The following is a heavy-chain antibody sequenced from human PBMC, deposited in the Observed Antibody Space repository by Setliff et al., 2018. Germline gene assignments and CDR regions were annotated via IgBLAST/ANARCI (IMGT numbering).Heavy chain of an antibody. D-gene: IGHD1-26*01. Sequence: PSETLSLTCTVSGASIISDSYYWGWIRQPPGKGLEWIGTVHYSGDTYYNPSLESRITISVDTSKNQFSLKLSFVTAADTAVYYCARHPSSGSYYGGSIFYFDDWGPGILVTVSS. J-gene: IGHJ4*02. CDR3: ARHPSSGSYYGGSIFYFDD. V-gene: IGHV4-39*01. CDR1: GASIISDSYY. CDR2: VHYSGDT.